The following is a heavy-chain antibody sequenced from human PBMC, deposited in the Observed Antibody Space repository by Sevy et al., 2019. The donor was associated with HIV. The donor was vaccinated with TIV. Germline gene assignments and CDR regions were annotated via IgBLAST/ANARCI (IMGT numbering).Heavy chain of an antibody. CDR1: GFTFSSYS. V-gene: IGHV3-48*01. CDR2: ISSSSSTI. J-gene: IGHJ5*02. D-gene: IGHD6-13*01. Sequence: GESLKISCAASGFTFSSYSMNWVRQAPGKGLEWVSYISSSSSTIYYADSVKGRFTISRDNAKNSLYLQMNSLRAEDTSVYYCARELQGIAAAGTLSWFDPWGQGTLVTVSS. CDR3: ARELQGIAAAGTLSWFDP.